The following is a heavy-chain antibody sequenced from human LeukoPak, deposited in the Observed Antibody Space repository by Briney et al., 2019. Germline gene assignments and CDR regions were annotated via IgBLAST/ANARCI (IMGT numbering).Heavy chain of an antibody. CDR2: INPDSGGT. Sequence: GASVKVSCKASGYTFTGYYIHWVRQAPGQGLEWMGWINPDSGGTNSAQMFQDRVTMTRDTSISTAYMELSRLRSDDTAVYYYARELFYTSGSKSNRVDYWGQGTLVTVSS. D-gene: IGHD1-26*01. J-gene: IGHJ4*02. CDR1: GYTFTGYY. V-gene: IGHV1-2*02. CDR3: ARELFYTSGSKSNRVDY.